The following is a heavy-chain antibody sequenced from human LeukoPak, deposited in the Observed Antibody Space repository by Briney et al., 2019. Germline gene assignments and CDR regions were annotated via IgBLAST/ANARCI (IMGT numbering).Heavy chain of an antibody. CDR2: ISSSSSTI. D-gene: IGHD2-15*01. CDR3: AQQVGYCSSGSCYFTY. J-gene: IGHJ1*01. CDR1: GFTFSSYS. Sequence: PGGSLRLSCAASGFTFSSYSMNWVRQAPGKGLEWVSYISSSSSTIYYADSVKGRFTISRDNAKNTLSLQMNSLRAEDTAVYYCAQQVGYCSSGSCYFTYWGQGTLVAVSS. V-gene: IGHV3-48*01.